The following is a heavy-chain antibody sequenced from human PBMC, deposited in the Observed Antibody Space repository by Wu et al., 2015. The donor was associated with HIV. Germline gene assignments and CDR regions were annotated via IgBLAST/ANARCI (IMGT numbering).Heavy chain of an antibody. V-gene: IGHV4-38-2*02. CDR2: IYHSGST. J-gene: IGHJ3*02. CDR1: GYSISSGHY. CDR3: ARDTLRFLEWPRAAFDI. D-gene: IGHD3-3*01. Sequence: QVQLQESGPGLVKPSETLSLTCTVSGYSISSGHYWGWIRQPPGKGLEWIGSIYHSGSTYYNPSLKSRVTISVDTSKNQFSLKLSSVTAADTAVYYCARDTLRFLEWPRAAFDIWGQGTMVTVSS.